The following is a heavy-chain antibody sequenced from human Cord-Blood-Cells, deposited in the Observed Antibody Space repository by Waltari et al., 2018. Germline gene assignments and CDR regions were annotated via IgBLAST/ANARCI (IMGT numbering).Heavy chain of an antibody. CDR1: GGTFSSYA. V-gene: IGHV1-69*01. CDR2: IIPIFGTA. CDR3: ARGSYDSSGYYYYYYYGMDV. Sequence: QVQLVQSGAEVKKPGSSVKVSFKALGGTFSSYAISWVRQAPGQGLEWMGGIIPIFGTANYAQKFQGRVTITADESTSTAYMELSSLRSEDTAVYYCARGSYDSSGYYYYYYYGMDVWGQGP. J-gene: IGHJ6*02. D-gene: IGHD3-22*01.